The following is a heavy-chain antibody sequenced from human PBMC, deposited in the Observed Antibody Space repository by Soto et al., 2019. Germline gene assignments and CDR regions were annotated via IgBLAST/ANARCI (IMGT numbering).Heavy chain of an antibody. CDR3: ARDGYYYDSSGYRVVRRADY. CDR2: ISAYNGNT. Sequence: QVQLVQSGAEVKKPGASVKVSCKASGYTFTSYGISWVRQAPGQGLEWMGWISAYNGNTNYAQKLQGRVTMTTDTSTSTAYMELRSLRSDDTAVYYCARDGYYYDSSGYRVVRRADYWGQGTLVTVSS. D-gene: IGHD3-22*01. CDR1: GYTFTSYG. J-gene: IGHJ4*02. V-gene: IGHV1-18*01.